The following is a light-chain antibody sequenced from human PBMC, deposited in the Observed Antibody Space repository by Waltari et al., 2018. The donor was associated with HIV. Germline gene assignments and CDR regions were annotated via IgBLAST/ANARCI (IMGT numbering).Light chain of an antibody. CDR3: QQYYSTPRT. V-gene: IGKV4-1*01. Sequence: DIVLTQSPDSLAVSLGDRATMNCKSSQKILFSSTNKNYLIWYQQRPGQPPRLLIYWASSRESGVPERFTGSGSGTNFTLTISRLQADDVAVYFCQQYYSTPRTFGQGTKV. J-gene: IGKJ1*01. CDR1: QKILFSSTNKNY. CDR2: WAS.